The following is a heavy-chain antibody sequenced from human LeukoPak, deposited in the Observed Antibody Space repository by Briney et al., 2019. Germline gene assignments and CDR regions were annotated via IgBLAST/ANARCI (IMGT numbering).Heavy chain of an antibody. CDR1: GFTFDDYA. Sequence: GGSLRLSCAASGFTFDDYAMHWVRQAPGKGLEWVSGISWNSGSIGYADSVKGRFTISRDNAKNSLYLQMNSLRAEDTAVYYCARAAPTRTLIGSGADYWGQGIQVTVSS. CDR2: ISWNSGSI. V-gene: IGHV3-9*01. D-gene: IGHD3-22*01. J-gene: IGHJ4*02. CDR3: ARAAPTRTLIGSGADY.